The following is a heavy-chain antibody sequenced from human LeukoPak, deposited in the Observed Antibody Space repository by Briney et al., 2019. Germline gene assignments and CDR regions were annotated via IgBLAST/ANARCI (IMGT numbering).Heavy chain of an antibody. J-gene: IGHJ5*02. Sequence: GGSLRLSCSGSGLTLSRYGMSWIRQAPGDKLEWVAFLRFDGSEQYYADSVKGRFTIFRDDSTNTLYLQMDSLRTEDTAVYYCAKDLSVRVIRSCGEGTMVTVSS. D-gene: IGHD3-16*02. V-gene: IGHV3-30*02. CDR2: LRFDGSEQ. CDR3: AKDLSVRVIRS. CDR1: GLTLSRYG.